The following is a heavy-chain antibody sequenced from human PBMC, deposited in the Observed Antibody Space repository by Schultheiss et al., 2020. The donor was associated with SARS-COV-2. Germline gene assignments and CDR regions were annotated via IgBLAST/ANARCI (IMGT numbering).Heavy chain of an antibody. CDR3: AKKASIAVAGYGMDV. D-gene: IGHD6-19*01. CDR2: ISSSSSYI. Sequence: GGSLRLSCAASGFTFSTYSMNWVRQAPGKGLEWVSSISSSSSYIYYADSVQGRFTISRDNSKNTLYLQMNSLRDEDTALYYCAKKASIAVAGYGMDVWGQGTTVTVSS. CDR1: GFTFSTYS. V-gene: IGHV3-21*04. J-gene: IGHJ6*02.